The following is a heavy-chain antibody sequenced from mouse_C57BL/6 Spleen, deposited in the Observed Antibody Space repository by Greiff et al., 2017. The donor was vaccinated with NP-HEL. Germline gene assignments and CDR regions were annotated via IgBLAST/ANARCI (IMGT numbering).Heavy chain of an antibody. V-gene: IGHV1-64*01. J-gene: IGHJ2*01. D-gene: IGHD1-1*01. CDR2: IHPNSGST. CDR1: GYTFTSYW. Sequence: VQLQQPGAELVKPGASVKLSCKASGYTFTSYWLHWVKQRPGQGLEWIGMIHPNSGSTNYNEKFKSKATLTVDKYSSTAYMQLSSLTSEDSAVYYCALYYYGSSYGFDYWGQGTTLTASS. CDR3: ALYYYGSSYGFDY.